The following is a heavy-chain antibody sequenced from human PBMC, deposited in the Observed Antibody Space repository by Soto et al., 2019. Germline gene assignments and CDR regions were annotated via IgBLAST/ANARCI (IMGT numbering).Heavy chain of an antibody. Sequence: EVQLVESGGGLVQPGGSLRLSCAASGFTFSSYSMNWVRQAPGKGLEWVSYFSSSSGTIYYADSVKGRFTISRDNAKNSLYLQMNSLGDEDTAVYYCAGEGWPFDYWGQGTLVTVSS. V-gene: IGHV3-48*02. CDR1: GFTFSSYS. J-gene: IGHJ4*02. CDR3: AGEGWPFDY. D-gene: IGHD3-10*01. CDR2: FSSSSGTI.